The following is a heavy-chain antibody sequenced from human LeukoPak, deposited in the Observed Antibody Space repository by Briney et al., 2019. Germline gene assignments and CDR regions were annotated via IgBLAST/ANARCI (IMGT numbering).Heavy chain of an antibody. V-gene: IGHV4-34*01. CDR2: INHSGST. J-gene: IGHJ4*02. D-gene: IGHD6-6*01. CDR1: GGSFSGYY. CDR3: AKEHSSSPGLDY. Sequence: SETLSLTCAVYGGSFSGYYWSWIRQPPGKGLEWIGEINHSGSTNYNPSLKSRVTISVDTSKNQFSLKLSSVTAADTAVYYCAKEHSSSPGLDYWGQGTLVTVSS.